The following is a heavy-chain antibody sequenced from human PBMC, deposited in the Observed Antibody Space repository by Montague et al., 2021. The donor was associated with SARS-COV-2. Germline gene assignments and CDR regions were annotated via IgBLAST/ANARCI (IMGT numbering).Heavy chain of an antibody. CDR3: ARVSSSWSQDYYYYMDV. CDR2: IDWDDDK. V-gene: IGHV2-70*11. CDR1: GFSLSTSGMC. J-gene: IGHJ6*03. Sequence: PALVKPRQTLTLTCTFSGFSLSTSGMCVSWIRQPPGKALEWLARIDWDDDKYYSTSLKTRLTISKDTSKNQVVLTMTNMDPVDTATYYCARVSSSWSQDYYYYMDVWGKGTTVTVSS. D-gene: IGHD6-13*01.